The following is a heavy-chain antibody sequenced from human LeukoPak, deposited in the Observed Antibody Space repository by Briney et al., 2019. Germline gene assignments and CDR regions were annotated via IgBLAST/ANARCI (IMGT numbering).Heavy chain of an antibody. J-gene: IGHJ4*02. Sequence: SVKVSCKASGGTFSSYAISWVRQAPGQGLEWMGGIIPIFGTANYAQKFQGRVTITADESTSTAYMELSSLRSEDTAVYYCARDERWIYGRTFDYWGQGTLVTVSS. CDR3: ARDERWIYGRTFDY. D-gene: IGHD2/OR15-2a*01. V-gene: IGHV1-69*01. CDR2: IIPIFGTA. CDR1: GGTFSSYA.